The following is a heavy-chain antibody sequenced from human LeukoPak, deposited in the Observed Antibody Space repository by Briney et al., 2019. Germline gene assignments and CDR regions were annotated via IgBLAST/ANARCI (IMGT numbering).Heavy chain of an antibody. CDR1: GYTFTSYA. J-gene: IGHJ3*02. CDR2: INTNTGNP. V-gene: IGHV7-4-1*02. Sequence: EASVTVSCKASGYTFTSYAMNWVRQAPGQGLEWMGWINTNTGNPTYAQGFTGRFVFSLDTSVSTAYLQISSLKAEDTAVYYCASKIAWWALDIWGQGTMVTVSS. D-gene: IGHD2-8*02. CDR3: ASKIAWWALDI.